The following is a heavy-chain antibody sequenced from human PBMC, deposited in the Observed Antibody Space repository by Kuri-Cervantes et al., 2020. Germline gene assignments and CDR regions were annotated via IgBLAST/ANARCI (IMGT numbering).Heavy chain of an antibody. CDR1: GGSFSGYY. Sequence: SETLSLTCAVYGGSFSGYYWSWIRQPPGKGLEWIGEINHSGSTNYNPSLKSRVTISVDTSKNQFSLKLSSVTAADTAVYFCARGETAARRYFDYWGQGILVTVS. J-gene: IGHJ4*02. CDR2: INHSGST. V-gene: IGHV4-34*01. D-gene: IGHD6-6*01. CDR3: ARGETAARRYFDY.